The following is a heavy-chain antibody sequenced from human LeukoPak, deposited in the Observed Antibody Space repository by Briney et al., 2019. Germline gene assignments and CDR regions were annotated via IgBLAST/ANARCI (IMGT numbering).Heavy chain of an antibody. V-gene: IGHV3-11*01. CDR2: ISGGASDI. Sequence: PGGSLRLSCAASGFTFSDYYMSWIRQTPGKGLEWVSYISGGASDINYVDSVKGRFTVSRDNAKNLVSLQMNSLRAEDTAVYYCARAIRGYSHDALWGQGTLVTVSS. D-gene: IGHD5-18*01. J-gene: IGHJ4*02. CDR3: ARAIRGYSHDAL. CDR1: GFTFSDYY.